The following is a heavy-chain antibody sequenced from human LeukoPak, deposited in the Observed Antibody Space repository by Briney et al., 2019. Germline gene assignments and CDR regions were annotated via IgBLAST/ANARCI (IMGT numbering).Heavy chain of an antibody. CDR2: IYSGGST. D-gene: IGHD3-10*01. CDR1: GFTVSSNY. J-gene: IGHJ4*02. Sequence: GGSLRLSCAASGFTVSSNYMSWVRQAPRKGLEWVSVIYSGGSTYYADSVKGRFTISRDNSKNTLYLQMNSLRAEDTAVYYCASQITMVRGVIDDYWGQGTLVTVSS. CDR3: ASQITMVRGVIDDY. V-gene: IGHV3-66*04.